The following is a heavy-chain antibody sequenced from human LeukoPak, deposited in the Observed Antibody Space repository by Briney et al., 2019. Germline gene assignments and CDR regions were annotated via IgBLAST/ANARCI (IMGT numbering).Heavy chain of an antibody. Sequence: GRSLRLSCAASGFIFSTYGMHWVRQAPGKGLEWVAVIWYDGSDIYYADSVKGRFTISGDNSRNTLYLQLNSLRAEDTALYFCAKDRPTYGSGSPIDFWGQGTLVTVSS. CDR3: AKDRPTYGSGSPIDF. CDR1: GFIFSTYG. CDR2: IWYDGSDI. V-gene: IGHV3-33*06. D-gene: IGHD3-10*01. J-gene: IGHJ4*02.